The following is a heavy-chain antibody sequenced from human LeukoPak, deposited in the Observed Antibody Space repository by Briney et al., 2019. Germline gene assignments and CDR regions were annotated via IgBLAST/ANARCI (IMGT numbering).Heavy chain of an antibody. CDR2: IIPILGIA. CDR1: GGTFSSYA. CDR3: ASYKYYYDSSGYFAAFDY. Sequence: ASVKVSCKASGGTFSSYAISWVRQAPGQGLEWMGRIIPILGIANYAQKFQGRVTITADKSTSTAYMELSSLRSEDTAVYYCASYKYYYDSSGYFAAFDYWGQGTLLTVSS. J-gene: IGHJ4*02. D-gene: IGHD3-22*01. V-gene: IGHV1-69*04.